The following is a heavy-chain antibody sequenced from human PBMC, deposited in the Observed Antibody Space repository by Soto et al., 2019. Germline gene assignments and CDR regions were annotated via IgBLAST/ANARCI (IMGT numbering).Heavy chain of an antibody. V-gene: IGHV4-34*01. CDR3: TRAERFPRHWFEP. CDR2: VNHSGEA. D-gene: IGHD3-10*01. J-gene: IGHJ5*02. Sequence: PSETLSLTCGVYGGSFRNYYWIWVRQPPGKGLEWIGEVNHSGEATYNPSLQSRITISLDTSNNQFSLKMTSVTAADTAMYFCTRAERFPRHWFEPWGQGTQVTV. CDR1: GGSFRNYY.